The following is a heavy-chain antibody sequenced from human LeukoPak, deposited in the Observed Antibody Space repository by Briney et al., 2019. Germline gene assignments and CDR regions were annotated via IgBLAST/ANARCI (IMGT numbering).Heavy chain of an antibody. Sequence: PSETLSLTFAISGYSITCNYFWAWVRQPLSNALEWIGTISHTGTTFYKPSLKTRIAISLDTSKNQFSLKVNSVTAADTAVYYCVRDIGQLRSDYWGQGTLVTVSS. CDR1: GYSITCNYF. V-gene: IGHV4-38-2*02. J-gene: IGHJ4*02. CDR3: VRDIGQLRSDY. CDR2: ISHTGTT. D-gene: IGHD2-2*01.